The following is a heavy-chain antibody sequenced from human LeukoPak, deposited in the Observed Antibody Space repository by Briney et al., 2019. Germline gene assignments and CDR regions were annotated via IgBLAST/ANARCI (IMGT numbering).Heavy chain of an antibody. CDR1: GGSISSYC. CDR2: IYNGGNT. CDR3: ARASGGLSQADY. D-gene: IGHD4-23*01. V-gene: IGHV4-59*01. J-gene: IGHJ4*02. Sequence: SSETLSLTCTVSGGSISSYCWTWIRQPPGKGLEWIGYIYNGGNTNYNPSLKSRATISVDTSKNQFSLRLTSVTAADTAVYFCARASGGLSQADYWGQGTLVTVSS.